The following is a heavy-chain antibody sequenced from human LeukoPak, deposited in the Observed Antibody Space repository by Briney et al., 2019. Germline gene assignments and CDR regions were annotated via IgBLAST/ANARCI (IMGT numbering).Heavy chain of an antibody. V-gene: IGHV3-33*01. J-gene: IGHJ5*02. CDR3: ARDRVNRADCGGDCYSAVFDH. CDR2: IWYDGSNK. D-gene: IGHD2-21*02. CDR1: GFTFSSYG. Sequence: GGSLRLSCAASGFTFSSYGMHWVRQAPGKGLEWVAVIWYDGSNKYYADSVKGRFTISRDNSKNTLYLQMNSLRAEDTAVYSCARDRVNRADCGGDCYSAVFDHWGQGILVTVSS.